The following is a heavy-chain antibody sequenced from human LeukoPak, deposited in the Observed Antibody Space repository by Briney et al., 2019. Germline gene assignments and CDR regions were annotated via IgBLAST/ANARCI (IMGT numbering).Heavy chain of an antibody. CDR3: ARDSSGRYYLDGFDI. CDR1: GGSMIDYY. Sequence: PSETLSLSCTVSGGSMIDYYWSWIRQPAGKQLEWIDRIHTSGSTNYNPSLKSRVTMSVDTSNNQISLNLRSVTAADTAVYYCARDSSGRYYLDGFDIWGQGTMVTVSS. D-gene: IGHD3-10*01. J-gene: IGHJ3*02. V-gene: IGHV4-4*07. CDR2: IHTSGST.